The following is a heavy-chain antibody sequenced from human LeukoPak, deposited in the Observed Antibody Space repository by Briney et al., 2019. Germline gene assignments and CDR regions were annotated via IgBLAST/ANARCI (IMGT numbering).Heavy chain of an antibody. Sequence: GGSLRLSCAASGFTFSSYGMHWVRQAPRKGLEWVAFIRYDGSNKYYADSVKGRFTISRDNSKNTLYLQMNSLRAEDTAVYYCARESYYYDSSGYYLYYFDYWGQGTLVTVSS. CDR1: GFTFSSYG. J-gene: IGHJ4*02. V-gene: IGHV3-30*02. D-gene: IGHD3-22*01. CDR3: ARESYYYDSSGYYLYYFDY. CDR2: IRYDGSNK.